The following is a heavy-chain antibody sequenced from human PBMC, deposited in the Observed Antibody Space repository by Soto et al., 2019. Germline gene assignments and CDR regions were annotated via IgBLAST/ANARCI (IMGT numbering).Heavy chain of an antibody. CDR1: GFTCSDYY. D-gene: IGHD6-13*01. Sequence: ESGGGLVKTGGSLRLSGAASGFTCSDYYMSWIRQAPGKGLDWVSAITSNGDMIYYADSVKGRFTISRDNAKQSLHLQMNSLRAEDTAVYYGATGGSRYDDYWGQGTLVTVSS. CDR2: ITSNGDMI. CDR3: ATGGSRYDDY. J-gene: IGHJ4*02. V-gene: IGHV3-11*01.